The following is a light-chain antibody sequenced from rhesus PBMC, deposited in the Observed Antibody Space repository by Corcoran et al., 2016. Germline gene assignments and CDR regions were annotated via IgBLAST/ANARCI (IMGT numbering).Light chain of an antibody. Sequence: EVVMTQSPATLSLSPGERATLSCRASQSVSSSLAWYQQKPGQAPRLLIYGASSRATGIPDRFSGSGAGTDFTLTISSLGPEDVAVYYCQQHSDLPYTFGQGTKVEIK. CDR2: GAS. J-gene: IGKJ2*01. V-gene: IGKV3-24*01. CDR1: QSVSSS. CDR3: QQHSDLPYT.